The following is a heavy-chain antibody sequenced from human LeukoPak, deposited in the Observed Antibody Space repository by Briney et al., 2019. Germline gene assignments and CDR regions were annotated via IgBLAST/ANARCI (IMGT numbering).Heavy chain of an antibody. Sequence: GGSLRLSCAASGFTFSSYWISWVRQAPGKGLEWVANIKQDVSEKYYVDSVKGRFTISRDNAKNSLYLQMNSLRAEATAVYYCARYPRARQDIVVLPAAMPFDYWGQGTLVTVSS. CDR1: GFTFSSYW. CDR3: ARYPRARQDIVVLPAAMPFDY. J-gene: IGHJ4*02. CDR2: IKQDVSEK. D-gene: IGHD2-2*01. V-gene: IGHV3-7*03.